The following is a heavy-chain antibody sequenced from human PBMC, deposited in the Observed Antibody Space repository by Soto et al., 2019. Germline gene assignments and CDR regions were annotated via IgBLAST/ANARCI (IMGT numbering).Heavy chain of an antibody. Sequence: TLSHTCTVSDGSLSSYYLSSIRQPPGKGLEWIGYIYYRGSTNYNPSLKSRVTISVDTSKNQFSLKLTSVTAADTAVYYCARRYGSAFDIWGQGTMVTVSS. D-gene: IGHD3-10*01. V-gene: IGHV4-59*01. CDR2: IYYRGST. J-gene: IGHJ3*02. CDR3: ARRYGSAFDI. CDR1: DGSLSSYY.